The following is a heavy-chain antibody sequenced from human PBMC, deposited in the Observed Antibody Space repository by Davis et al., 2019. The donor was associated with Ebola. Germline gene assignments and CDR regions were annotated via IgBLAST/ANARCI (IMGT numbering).Heavy chain of an antibody. J-gene: IGHJ3*02. CDR1: GFTFSSYS. CDR2: ISSSSSYI. CDR3: ARALPPGQWLANDAFDI. Sequence: PGGSLRLSCAASGFTFSSYSMNWVRQAPGKGLEWVSSISSSSSYIYYADSVKGRFTISRDNAKNSLYLQMNSLRAEDTAVYYCARALPPGQWLANDAFDIWGQGTMVTVSS. D-gene: IGHD6-19*01. V-gene: IGHV3-21*01.